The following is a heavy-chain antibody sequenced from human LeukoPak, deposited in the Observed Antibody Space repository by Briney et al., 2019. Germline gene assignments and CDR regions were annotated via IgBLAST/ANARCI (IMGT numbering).Heavy chain of an antibody. Sequence: GGSLRLSCAASGFTFSRYGMNWVRQAPGKGLEWVSYISSSGSTIYYADSLRGRFTISRDNAKNSLYPQMNSLGAQDTAVYYCARSATLDYWGQGTLVTVSS. CDR2: ISSSGSTI. D-gene: IGHD1-26*01. V-gene: IGHV3-48*04. CDR1: GFTFSRYG. CDR3: ARSATLDY. J-gene: IGHJ4*02.